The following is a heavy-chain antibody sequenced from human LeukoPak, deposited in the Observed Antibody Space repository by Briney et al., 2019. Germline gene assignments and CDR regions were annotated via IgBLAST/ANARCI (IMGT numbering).Heavy chain of an antibody. CDR1: GFTFSSYA. CDR3: ARETIDPRRGTHAFDI. V-gene: IGHV3-23*01. J-gene: IGHJ3*02. Sequence: PGGSLRLSCAASGFTFSSYAMSWVRQAPGKGLEWVSAISGSGGSTYYADSVKGRFTISRDNSKNTLYLQMNSLRAEDTAVYYCARETIDPRRGTHAFDIWGQGTMVTVSS. CDR2: ISGSGGST. D-gene: IGHD1-26*01.